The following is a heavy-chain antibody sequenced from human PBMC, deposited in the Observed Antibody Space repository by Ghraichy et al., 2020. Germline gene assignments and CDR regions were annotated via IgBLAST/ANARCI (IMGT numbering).Heavy chain of an antibody. CDR2: KVHRGNT. J-gene: IGHJ3*01. D-gene: IGHD5-18*01. Sequence: SETLSLTCAVSGGSISIGDYSWSWLRQPPGKGLEWIGYKVHRGNTYYNPSLKSRVSISVDRSKNQFSLTLTAVTAADTAVYYCARGQEIQLTLGRTFDFWGQGTLVTVSS. CDR3: ARGQEIQLTLGRTFDF. CDR1: GGSISIGDYS. V-gene: IGHV4-30-2*01.